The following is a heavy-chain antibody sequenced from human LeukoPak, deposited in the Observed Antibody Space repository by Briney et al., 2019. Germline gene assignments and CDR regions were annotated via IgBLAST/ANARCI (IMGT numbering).Heavy chain of an antibody. D-gene: IGHD3-10*01. J-gene: IGHJ3*02. V-gene: IGHV4-34*01. Sequence: SETLSLTCAVYGGSFSGYYWSWTRQPPGKGLEWIGEINHTGSTNYNPSLKSRVTISLDTSKNQFSLRLSSVTAADTAVYYCAKSNGYGLVDIWGQGTMVTVSS. CDR2: INHTGST. CDR1: GGSFSGYY. CDR3: AKSNGYGLVDI.